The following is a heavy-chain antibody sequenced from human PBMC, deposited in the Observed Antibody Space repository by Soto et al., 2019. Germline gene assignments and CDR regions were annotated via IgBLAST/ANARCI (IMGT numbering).Heavy chain of an antibody. CDR2: MRPLIGDT. Sequence: QVPLVQSGAEVKQTGSSVKISCKTSGHPLSYRYLHWFRQAPGQAFEWMGRMRPLIGDTNNAQQVHDRLTLTRDRPMTTAYMEWRSLTSDDTAIYYCAGEGSYETLSGNSHIFDCGQGTLVSVSS. V-gene: IGHV1-45*02. J-gene: IGHJ4*02. D-gene: IGHD3-9*01. CDR1: GHPLSYRY. CDR3: AGEGSYETLSGNSHIFD.